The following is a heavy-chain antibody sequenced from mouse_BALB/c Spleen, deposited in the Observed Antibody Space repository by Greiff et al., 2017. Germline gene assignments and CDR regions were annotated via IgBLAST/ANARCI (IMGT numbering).Heavy chain of an antibody. Sequence: VKLMESGAELVRPGASVTLSCKASGYTFTDYEMHWVKQTPVHGLEWIGAIDPETGGTAYNQKFKGKATLTADKSSSTAYMELRSLTSEDSAVYYCTREVYYYGSRGYYFDYWGQGTTLTVSS. D-gene: IGHD1-1*01. CDR2: IDPETGGT. CDR1: GYTFTDYE. CDR3: TREVYYYGSRGYYFDY. J-gene: IGHJ2*01. V-gene: IGHV1-15*01.